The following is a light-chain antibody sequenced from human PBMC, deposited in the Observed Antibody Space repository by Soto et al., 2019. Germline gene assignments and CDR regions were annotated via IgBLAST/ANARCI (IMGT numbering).Light chain of an antibody. V-gene: IGLV1-44*01. Sequence: QAVLTQPPSASGTPGQRVTISCSGSSSNIGSNTVNWYQELPGMAPKLLMHSIDQRPSGVPARFSGSKSGTSASLAISGLQSEDEADYYCAAWDDSLSGPVFGGGTKLTVL. CDR1: SSNIGSNT. J-gene: IGLJ2*01. CDR3: AAWDDSLSGPV. CDR2: SID.